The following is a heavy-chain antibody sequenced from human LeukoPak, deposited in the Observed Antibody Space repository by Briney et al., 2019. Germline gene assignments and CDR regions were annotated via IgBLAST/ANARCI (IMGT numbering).Heavy chain of an antibody. J-gene: IGHJ5*02. CDR3: ARDLLNRYCSSTSCPGWFDP. Sequence: SETLSLTCAVSGYSISSGYYWGWIRQPPGKGLEWIGSIYHSGSTYYNPSLKSRVTISVDTSKNQFSLKLGSVTAADTAVYYCARDLLNRYCSSTSCPGWFDPWGQGTLVTVSS. V-gene: IGHV4-38-2*02. CDR2: IYHSGST. CDR1: GYSISSGYY. D-gene: IGHD2-2*01.